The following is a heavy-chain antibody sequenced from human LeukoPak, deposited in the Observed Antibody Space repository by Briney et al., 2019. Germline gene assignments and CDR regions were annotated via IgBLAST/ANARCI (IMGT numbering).Heavy chain of an antibody. V-gene: IGHV4-39*01. CDR3: ARQELLPDY. Sequence: SETLSLACTVSGGSISSSSYYWGWVRQPPGKGLEWLGSIYYSGSTYYNPSLKSRVTISVDTSKNQFSLKLSSVTAADTAVYYCARQELLPDYWGQGTLVTVSS. CDR2: IYYSGST. J-gene: IGHJ4*02. CDR1: GGSISSSSYY. D-gene: IGHD1-7*01.